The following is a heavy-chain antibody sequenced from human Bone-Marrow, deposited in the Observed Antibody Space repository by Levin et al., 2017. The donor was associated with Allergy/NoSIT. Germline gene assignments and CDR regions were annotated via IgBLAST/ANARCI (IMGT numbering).Heavy chain of an antibody. V-gene: IGHV3-49*03. CDR3: TRFRITMIVVVLPTPDFDY. Sequence: SGGSLRLSCTASGFTFGDYAMSWFRQAPGKGLAWVGFIRSKAYGGTTEYAASVKGRFTISRDDSKSIAYLQMNSLKTEDTAVYYCTRFRITMIVVVLPTPDFDYWGQGTLVTVSS. D-gene: IGHD3-22*01. CDR1: GFTFGDYA. CDR2: IRSKAYGGTT. J-gene: IGHJ4*02.